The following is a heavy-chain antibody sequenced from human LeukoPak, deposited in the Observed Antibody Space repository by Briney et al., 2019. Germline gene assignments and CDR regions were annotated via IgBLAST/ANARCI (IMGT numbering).Heavy chain of an antibody. D-gene: IGHD1-26*01. J-gene: IGHJ4*02. V-gene: IGHV3-74*01. CDR2: IDGDESST. CDR3: ARTIVGAAFDC. Sequence: GGSLRLSCAASGFTFSSYWMHWVRQAPGKGLVWVSRIDGDESSTSYADSVKGRFTISRDNAKNTLYLQMNSLRAEDTAVYYCARTIVGAAFDCWGQGTLVTVSS. CDR1: GFTFSSYW.